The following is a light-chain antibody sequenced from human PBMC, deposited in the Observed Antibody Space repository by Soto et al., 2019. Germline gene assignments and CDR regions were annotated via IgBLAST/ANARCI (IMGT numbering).Light chain of an antibody. CDR2: DVS. J-gene: IGLJ2*01. CDR3: SSYAGTNNAL. Sequence: QSVLTQPPSASGSPGHSVTISCTGSSSDVGGYNYVSWYQQYPGKAPKLMIYDVSKRPSGVPDRFSGSKSGNTASLTVSGLQAEDEADYYCSSYAGTNNALFGGGTKLTVL. CDR1: SSDVGGYNY. V-gene: IGLV2-8*01.